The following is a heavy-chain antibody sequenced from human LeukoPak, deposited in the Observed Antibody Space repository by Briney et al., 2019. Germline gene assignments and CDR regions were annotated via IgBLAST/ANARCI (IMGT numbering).Heavy chain of an antibody. CDR2: IYHGGGS. J-gene: IGHJ4*02. V-gene: IGHV4-4*02. CDR1: GGSISSINW. Sequence: SETLSLTCGVSGGSISSINWWCWVRQPPGRGLEWIGEIYHGGGSNYNPSLRSRVTMSLDKSKSQFSLMLRSVTAADTAMYYCVSGWGLWGGEYWGQGTLVTVSS. D-gene: IGHD3-16*01. CDR3: VSGWGLWGGEY.